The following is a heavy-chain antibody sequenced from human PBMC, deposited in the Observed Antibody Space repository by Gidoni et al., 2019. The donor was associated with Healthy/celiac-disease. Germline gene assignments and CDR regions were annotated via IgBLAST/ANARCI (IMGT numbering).Heavy chain of an antibody. CDR1: GGSSSSRSHY. CDR3: ARDRLRVPCIAAAGTTRFDP. CDR2: IYYSGST. V-gene: IGHV4-39*07. J-gene: IGHJ5*02. Sequence: QLQLQDSGPGLAKPSDTLCLTCTVSGGSSSSRSHYCGWTRQPPGKVREWIGSIYYSGSTYYNPSLKSRVTISVDTSKNQFSLKLSSVTAADTAVYYCARDRLRVPCIAAAGTTRFDPWGQGTLVTVSS. D-gene: IGHD6-13*01.